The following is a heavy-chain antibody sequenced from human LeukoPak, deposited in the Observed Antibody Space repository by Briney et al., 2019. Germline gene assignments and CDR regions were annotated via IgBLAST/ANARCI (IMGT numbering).Heavy chain of an antibody. D-gene: IGHD2-15*01. CDR3: ARDKVALITYYYYGMDV. V-gene: IGHV1-2*02. Sequence: ASVKVSCKASGYTFTSYYMHWVRQAPGQGLEWMGWINPNSGGTNYAQKFQGRVTMTRDTSISTAYMELSRLRSDDTAVYYCARDKVALITYYYYGMDVWGQGTTVTVSS. J-gene: IGHJ6*02. CDR2: INPNSGGT. CDR1: GYTFTSYY.